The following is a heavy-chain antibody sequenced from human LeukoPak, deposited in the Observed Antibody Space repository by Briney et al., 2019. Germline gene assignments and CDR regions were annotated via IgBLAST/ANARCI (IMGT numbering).Heavy chain of an antibody. CDR2: IYHSGST. D-gene: IGHD3-10*01. J-gene: IGHJ4*02. Sequence: SETLSLTCTVSGYSISSGYYWGWIRQPPGKGLKWIGSIYHSGSTYYNPSLKSRVTISVDTSKNQFSLKLSSVTAADTAVYYCAREATVLLWFGEFDYWGQGTLVTVSS. V-gene: IGHV4-38-2*02. CDR1: GYSISSGYY. CDR3: AREATVLLWFGEFDY.